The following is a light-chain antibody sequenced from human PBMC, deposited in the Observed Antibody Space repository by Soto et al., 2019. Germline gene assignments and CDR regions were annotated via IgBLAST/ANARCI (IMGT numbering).Light chain of an antibody. Sequence: GALATITCRASQSISRGLAWYQQKPGKAPKLLIYKASTLKSGVPSRFSGSGSGTEFTLTISSLQPDDFATYYCQHYNSYSEAFGQGTKVDIK. J-gene: IGKJ1*01. CDR2: KAS. CDR3: QHYNSYSEA. CDR1: QSISRG. V-gene: IGKV1-5*03.